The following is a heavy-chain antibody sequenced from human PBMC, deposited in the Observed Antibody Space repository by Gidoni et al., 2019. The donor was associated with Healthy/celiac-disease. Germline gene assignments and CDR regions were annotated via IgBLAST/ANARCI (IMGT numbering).Heavy chain of an antibody. J-gene: IGHJ5*02. Sequence: ESLRISCKGSGYSFTSYWISWVRQMPGKGLEWMGRIDPSDSYTNYSPSFQGHVTISADKSISTAYLQWSSLKASDTAMYYCARPGRGSYMFDPWGQGTLVTVSS. CDR3: ARPGRGSYMFDP. CDR1: GYSFTSYW. CDR2: IDPSDSYT. D-gene: IGHD3-16*01. V-gene: IGHV5-10-1*01.